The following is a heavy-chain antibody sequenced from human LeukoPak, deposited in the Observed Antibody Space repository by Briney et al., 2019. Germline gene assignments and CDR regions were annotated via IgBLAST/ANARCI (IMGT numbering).Heavy chain of an antibody. CDR2: INPNRGAT. V-gene: IGHV1-2*02. CDR3: ARGAAAAEVGWFDP. Sequence: GASVKVSCQTSGYTFTNNYMQWVRQAPGQGLEWMGYINPNRGATKYAQKFQGRVTMTRDTSISTAYMELVRLRSDDTAVYYCARGAAAAEVGWFDPWGQGTLVTVSS. J-gene: IGHJ5*02. CDR1: GYTFTNNY. D-gene: IGHD6-13*01.